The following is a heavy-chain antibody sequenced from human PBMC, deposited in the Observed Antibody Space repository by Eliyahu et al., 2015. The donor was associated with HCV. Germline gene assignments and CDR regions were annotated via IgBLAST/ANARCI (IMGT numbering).Heavy chain of an antibody. CDR3: GRGRGIAVAVTTVDY. CDR1: GFTXDXHG. J-gene: IGHJ4*02. CDR2: IXWNGISX. D-gene: IGHD6-19*01. Sequence: EVQLVESGGGVVRPGGSLXLSCTASGFTXDXHGMSWXRXAPGKGLEWVSGIXWNGISXSYADSVKGRFTISRDNAKNSLYLQMNSLRAEDTALYYCGRGRGIAVAVTTVDYWGQGTLVTVSS. V-gene: IGHV3-20*04.